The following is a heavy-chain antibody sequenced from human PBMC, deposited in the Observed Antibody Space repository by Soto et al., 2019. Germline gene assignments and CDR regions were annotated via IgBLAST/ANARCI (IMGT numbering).Heavy chain of an antibody. V-gene: IGHV4-39*01. D-gene: IGHD3-10*01. CDR1: GGSISSSSYY. Sequence: PSETLSLTCTVSGGSISSSSYYWGWIRQPPGKGLEWIGSIYYSGSTHHNPPLQTPDTISLDTSKDQLSLKLSSVTAADTAVYYCARLGMGDYFDYWSQGTMVTVSS. CDR2: IYYSGST. CDR3: ARLGMGDYFDY. J-gene: IGHJ4*02.